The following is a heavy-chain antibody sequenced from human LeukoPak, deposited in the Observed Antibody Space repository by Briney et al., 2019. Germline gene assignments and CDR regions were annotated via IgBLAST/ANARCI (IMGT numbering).Heavy chain of an antibody. J-gene: IGHJ3*02. CDR1: GGSICGYY. CDR3: ARAAFSGSSWYGGAVDI. V-gene: IGHV4-59*01. CDR2: VYYSGST. Sequence: SGALCLTCTVPGGSICGYYWSWIWQTLREGLWWGGLVYYSGSTNYNPSLKSRVTISVDTSKNQFSLKLSSVTAADTAVYYCARAAFSGSSWYGGAVDIWGQGTMVTVSS. D-gene: IGHD6-13*01.